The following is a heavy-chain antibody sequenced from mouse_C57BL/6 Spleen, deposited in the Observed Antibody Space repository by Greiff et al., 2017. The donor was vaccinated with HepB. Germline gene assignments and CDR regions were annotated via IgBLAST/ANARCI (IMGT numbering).Heavy chain of an antibody. V-gene: IGHV1-52*01. D-gene: IGHD2-4*01. CDR3: ARDRGLRQGFDY. Sequence: VQLQESGAELVRPGSSVKLSCKASGYTFTSYWMHWVKQRPIQGLEWIGNIDPSDSETHYNQKFKDKATLTVDKSSSTAYMQLSSLTSEDSAVYYCARDRGLRQGFDYWGQGTTLTGSS. CDR2: IDPSDSET. J-gene: IGHJ2*01. CDR1: GYTFTSYW.